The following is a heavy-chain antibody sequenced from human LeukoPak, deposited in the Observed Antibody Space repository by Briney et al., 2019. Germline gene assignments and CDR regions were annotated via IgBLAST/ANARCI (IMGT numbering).Heavy chain of an antibody. CDR3: ARGYQLGSYLWFDP. V-gene: IGHV4-39*07. J-gene: IGHJ5*02. CDR1: GGSISSSSYY. D-gene: IGHD2-2*01. CDR2: INHSGST. Sequence: SETLSLTCSVFGGSISSSSYYWSWIRQPPGKGLEWIGEINHSGSTNYNPSLKSRVTISVDTSKNQFSLKLSSVTAADTAVYYCARGYQLGSYLWFDPWGQGTLVTVSS.